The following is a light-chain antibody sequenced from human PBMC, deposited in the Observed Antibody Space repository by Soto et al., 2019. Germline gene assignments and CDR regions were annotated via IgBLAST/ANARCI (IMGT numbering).Light chain of an antibody. CDR1: QSVSNSQ. CDR2: GAS. Sequence: EIVLTQSPGTLSLSPGDRATLFCRASQSVSNSQLAWYHQKPGQAPRLLIYGASVRVTGIPDRLSGSGSGTDFTLTISRLEPEDFAVYYCQLYGSSPPFTFGPGTKVDIK. CDR3: QLYGSSPPFT. J-gene: IGKJ3*01. V-gene: IGKV3-20*01.